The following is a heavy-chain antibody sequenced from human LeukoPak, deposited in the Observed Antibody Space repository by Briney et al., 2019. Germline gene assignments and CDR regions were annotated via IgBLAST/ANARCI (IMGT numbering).Heavy chain of an antibody. CDR1: GGSISSGGYY. CDR2: IYYSGST. CDR3: ARGGIAAAGDWFDP. D-gene: IGHD6-13*01. Sequence: PSQTLSLTCTVSGGSISSGGYYWSWIRQHPGKGLEWIGYIYYSGSTYYNPSLKSRVTISVDTSKNQFSLKLSSVTAADMAVYYCARGGIAAAGDWFDPWGQGTLVTVSS. J-gene: IGHJ5*02. V-gene: IGHV4-31*03.